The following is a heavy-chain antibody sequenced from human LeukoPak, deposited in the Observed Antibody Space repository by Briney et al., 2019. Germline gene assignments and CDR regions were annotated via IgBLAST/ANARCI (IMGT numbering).Heavy chain of an antibody. Sequence: SETLSLTCAVSGGSISSGGYSWSWIRQPPGKGLEWIGYIYHSGSTYYNPPLKSRVTISVDRSKNQFSLKLSSVTAADTAVYYCARGGRADAFDIWGQGTMVTVSS. CDR2: IYHSGST. J-gene: IGHJ3*02. CDR3: ARGGRADAFDI. V-gene: IGHV4-30-2*01. CDR1: GGSISSGGYS.